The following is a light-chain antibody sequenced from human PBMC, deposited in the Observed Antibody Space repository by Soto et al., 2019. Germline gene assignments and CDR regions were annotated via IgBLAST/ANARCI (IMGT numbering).Light chain of an antibody. J-gene: IGKJ1*01. CDR3: QQSYSTPWT. CDR1: QSISSY. Sequence: DIQMTQSPSSLSASVGDRVTITCRASQSISSYLNWYQQKRGKAPKIXIYAASSLQSGVPSRFSGSGAGTDFTRTISSLQPEDFETYYCQQSYSTPWTFGQGTKVDIK. CDR2: AAS. V-gene: IGKV1-39*01.